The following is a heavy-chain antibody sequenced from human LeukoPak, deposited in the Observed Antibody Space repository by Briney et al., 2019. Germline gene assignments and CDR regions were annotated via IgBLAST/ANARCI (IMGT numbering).Heavy chain of an antibody. V-gene: IGHV1-46*01. Sequence: ASVKVSCKASGYTFTSYYMHWVRQAPGQGLEWMGIINPSGGSTSYAQKFQGRVTMTRDMSTSTVYMELSSLRSEDTAVYYCARSRAYSSSSGCPYYFDYWGQGTLVTVSS. CDR1: GYTFTSYY. CDR3: ARSRAYSSSSGCPYYFDY. J-gene: IGHJ4*02. CDR2: INPSGGST. D-gene: IGHD6-6*01.